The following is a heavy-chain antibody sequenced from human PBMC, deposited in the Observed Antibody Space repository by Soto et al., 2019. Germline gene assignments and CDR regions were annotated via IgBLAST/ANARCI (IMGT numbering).Heavy chain of an antibody. V-gene: IGHV3-23*01. Sequence: PGGSLRLSCAASGFTFSSYAMSWVRQAPGKGLEWVSAISGSGGSTYYADSVKGRFTISRDNSKNTLYLQMNSLRAEDTAVYYCAKAGTMGTMIVVVISFLGVWGQGTTVTVSS. J-gene: IGHJ6*02. CDR3: AKAGTMGTMIVVVISFLGV. CDR1: GFTFSSYA. CDR2: ISGSGGST. D-gene: IGHD3-22*01.